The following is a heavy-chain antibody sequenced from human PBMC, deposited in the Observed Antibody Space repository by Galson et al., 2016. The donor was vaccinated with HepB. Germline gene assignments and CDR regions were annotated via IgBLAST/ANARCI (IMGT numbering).Heavy chain of an antibody. J-gene: IGHJ4*02. V-gene: IGHV3-23*01. D-gene: IGHD3-10*01. Sequence: SLRLSCAASGFSFSTSGMSWVRQTPGRGLEWVSGITGSGGTKHYADSGKGRFTISRDNSNNTLYLYMNSLRSGDTAVYYCAKGRGLLSPDYWGQGTLVTVSS. CDR3: AKGRGLLSPDY. CDR1: GFSFSTSG. CDR2: ITGSGGTK.